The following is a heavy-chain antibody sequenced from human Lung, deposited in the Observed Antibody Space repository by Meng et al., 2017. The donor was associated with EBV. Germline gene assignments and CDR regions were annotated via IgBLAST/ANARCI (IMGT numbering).Heavy chain of an antibody. Sequence: EVQLVGAGGGFVQPWGSLRLSCAASGFTFSSFWMHGVRQAPGKGLMWLSSVKSDGSSTYYADSVKGRFTISRDNAKNTLYLEMNSLSAEDTAVYYCVRGGPIDYWGQGTLVTVSS. V-gene: IGHV3-74*01. CDR2: VKSDGSST. CDR1: GFTFSSFW. J-gene: IGHJ4*02. CDR3: VRGGPIDY.